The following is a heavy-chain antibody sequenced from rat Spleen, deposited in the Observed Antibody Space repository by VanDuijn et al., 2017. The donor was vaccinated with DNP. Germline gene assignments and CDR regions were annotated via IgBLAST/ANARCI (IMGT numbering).Heavy chain of an antibody. J-gene: IGHJ4*01. Sequence: EVHLVDSGGGLVQPGRSLKLSCAASGFIFSNYDMAWVRQAPTKGLEWVASVSTGGDNTYYRDSVKGRFTVSRDNAKSTLYLQMDNLRCEDTATYYGARLILRVWGAMDAWGQGTSVTVSS. CDR3: ARLILRVWGAMDA. V-gene: IGHV5-25*01. CDR1: GFIFSNYD. CDR2: VSTGGDNT. D-gene: IGHD1-7*01.